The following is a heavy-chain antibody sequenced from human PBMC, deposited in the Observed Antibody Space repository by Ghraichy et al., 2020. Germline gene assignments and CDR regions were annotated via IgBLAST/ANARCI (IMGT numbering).Heavy chain of an antibody. V-gene: IGHV3-30*18. CDR1: GFTFSSYG. Sequence: GGSLRLSCAASGFTFSSYGMHWVRQAPGKGLEWVAVISYDGSNKYYADSVKGRFTISRDNSKNTLYLQMNSLRAEDTAVYYCAKDIAAAGMSYYYYGMDVWGQGTTVTVFS. CDR2: ISYDGSNK. J-gene: IGHJ6*02. CDR3: AKDIAAAGMSYYYYGMDV. D-gene: IGHD6-13*01.